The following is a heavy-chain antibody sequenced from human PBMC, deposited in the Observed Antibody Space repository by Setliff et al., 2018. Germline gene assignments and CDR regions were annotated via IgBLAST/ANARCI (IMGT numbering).Heavy chain of an antibody. CDR1: GFTFDNYW. J-gene: IGHJ4*02. V-gene: IGHV3-7*03. Sequence: GGSLRLSCVASGFTFDNYWMGWVRQPPGKGLEWVASIKPDGSETYYVDSVKGCFTVSRDNPKNSLYLQMSSLRAEDTAIYYCARDRGGASTRDHWGQGTLVTVSS. CDR3: ARDRGGASTRDH. D-gene: IGHD1-26*01. CDR2: IKPDGSET.